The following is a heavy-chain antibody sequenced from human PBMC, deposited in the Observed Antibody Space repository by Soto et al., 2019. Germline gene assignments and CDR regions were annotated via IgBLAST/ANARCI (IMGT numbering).Heavy chain of an antibody. CDR1: GYTFTSYA. J-gene: IGHJ4*02. Sequence: ASVKVSCKASGYTFTSYAMHWVRQAPGQRLEWMGWINAGNGNTKYSQKFQGRVTITRDTSASTAYMELSSLRSEDTAVYYCARAGYCSSTSCLPPYFDYWGQGTLVTVSS. CDR3: ARAGYCSSTSCLPPYFDY. D-gene: IGHD2-2*01. V-gene: IGHV1-3*01. CDR2: INAGNGNT.